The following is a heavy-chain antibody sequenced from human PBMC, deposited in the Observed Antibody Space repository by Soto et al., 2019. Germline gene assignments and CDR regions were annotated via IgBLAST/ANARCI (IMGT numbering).Heavy chain of an antibody. CDR3: AKDHSYWSAVAY. CDR1: GFTMSRHG. Sequence: GGSLRLSCAASGFTMSRHGMHWVRQAPGKGLEWVAVTWYDASKEYYADSVRGRFTVSRDNSKNTIYLQMNSLRAEDTAVYYCAKDHSYWSAVAYWGQGTLVTVSS. D-gene: IGHD2-21*02. V-gene: IGHV3-33*06. CDR2: TWYDASKE. J-gene: IGHJ4*02.